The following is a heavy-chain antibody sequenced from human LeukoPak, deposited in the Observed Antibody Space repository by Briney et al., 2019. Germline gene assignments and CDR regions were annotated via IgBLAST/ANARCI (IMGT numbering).Heavy chain of an antibody. CDR2: ISGSGGST. D-gene: IGHD6-19*01. V-gene: IGHV3-23*01. J-gene: IGHJ4*02. CDR3: AKDHVYSSGWTTDFDY. CDR1: GFTFSSYA. Sequence: GGSLRLSCAASGFTFSSYAMSWVRQAPGKGLEWVSAISGSGGSTYSADSVKGRSTISRDNSKNTLYLQMNSLRAEDTAVYYCAKDHVYSSGWTTDFDYWGQGTLVTVSS.